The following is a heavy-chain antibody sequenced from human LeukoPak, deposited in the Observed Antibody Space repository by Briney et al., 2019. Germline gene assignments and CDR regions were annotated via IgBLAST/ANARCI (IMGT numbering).Heavy chain of an antibody. CDR2: ISYDGSNK. D-gene: IGHD1-26*01. J-gene: IGHJ4*02. CDR1: GFTFSSYA. CDR3: ARDRGIVGADLDY. V-gene: IGHV3-30-3*01. Sequence: PGGSLRLSCAASGFTFSSYAMHWVRQAPGKGLEWVAVISYDGSNKYYADSVKGRFTISRDNSKNTLYLQMNSLRAEDTAVYYCARDRGIVGADLDYWGQGTLVTVSS.